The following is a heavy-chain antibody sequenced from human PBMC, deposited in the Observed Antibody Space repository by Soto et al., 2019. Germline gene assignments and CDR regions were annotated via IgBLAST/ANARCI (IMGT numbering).Heavy chain of an antibody. D-gene: IGHD3-10*01. CDR2: ISFDGSTE. Sequence: GGSLRLSCAASGFTFISYAMHWVRQAPGRGLEWVVVISFDGSTEYYEDSVKGRFTISRDNSKNTVYLQMNSLRSEDTAVYYCARSRHGSGSYTHFYYGLDVWGQGTTVTVSS. CDR1: GFTFISYA. CDR3: ARSRHGSGSYTHFYYGLDV. V-gene: IGHV3-30-3*01. J-gene: IGHJ6*02.